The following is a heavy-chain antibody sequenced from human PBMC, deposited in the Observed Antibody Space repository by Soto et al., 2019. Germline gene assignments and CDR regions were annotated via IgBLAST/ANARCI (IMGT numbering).Heavy chain of an antibody. CDR1: GFTFSSYC. Sequence: GGSLRLSCAASGFTFSSYCMHWVRQAPGKGLVWVSRINSDGSSTSYADSVKGRFTISRDNAKNTLYLQMNSLRAEDTAVYYCARGGASEYYDFWSGYSENYYYYMDVWGKGTTVTVSS. J-gene: IGHJ6*03. D-gene: IGHD3-3*01. V-gene: IGHV3-74*01. CDR2: INSDGSST. CDR3: ARGGASEYYDFWSGYSENYYYYMDV.